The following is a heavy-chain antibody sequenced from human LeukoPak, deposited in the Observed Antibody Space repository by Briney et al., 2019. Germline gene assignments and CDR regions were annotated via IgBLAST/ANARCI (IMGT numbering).Heavy chain of an antibody. J-gene: IGHJ4*02. CDR1: GFTFSNSA. CDR2: ISESGGAT. V-gene: IGHV3-23*01. CDR3: ARQLGYCSDGSCYLDF. Sequence: GGSLRLSCAASGFTFSNSAMSWVRQSPGRGLEWLAAISESGGATYYANSVRGRFTISRDNSKNTLHLQMNSLRAEDTAVYHCARQLGYCSDGSCYLDFWGQGTLVTASS. D-gene: IGHD2-15*01.